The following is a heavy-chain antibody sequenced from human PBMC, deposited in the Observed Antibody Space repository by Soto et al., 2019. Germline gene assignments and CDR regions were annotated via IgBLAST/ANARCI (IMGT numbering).Heavy chain of an antibody. CDR3: ARHGTDFDHYYYYYYMDV. D-gene: IGHD3-9*01. CDR1: GGSISSYY. V-gene: IGHV4-59*08. Sequence: PSETLSLTCTVSGGSISSYYWSWIRQPPGKGLEWIGYIYYSGSTNYNPSLKSRVTISVDTSKNQFSLKLSSVTAADTAVYYCARHGTDFDHYYYYYYMDVWGKGNTVTVSS. J-gene: IGHJ6*03. CDR2: IYYSGST.